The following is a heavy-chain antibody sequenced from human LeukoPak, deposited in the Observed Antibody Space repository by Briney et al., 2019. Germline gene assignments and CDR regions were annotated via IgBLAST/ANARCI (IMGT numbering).Heavy chain of an antibody. V-gene: IGHV1-69*13. J-gene: IGHJ4*02. D-gene: IGHD5-24*01. CDR2: IIPIFGTA. CDR3: AREDGYNSTPYY. Sequence: GASVNVSCKASGGTFSSYAISWVRQAPGQGLEWMGGIIPIFGTANYAQKFQGRVTITADESTSTAYMELSSLRSEDTAVYYCAREDGYNSTPYYWGQGTLVTVSS. CDR1: GGTFSSYA.